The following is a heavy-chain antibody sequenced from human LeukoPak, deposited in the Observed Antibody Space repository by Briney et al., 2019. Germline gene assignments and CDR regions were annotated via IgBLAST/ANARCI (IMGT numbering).Heavy chain of an antibody. CDR3: AREGEGVDTAMVTYDSDY. CDR2: ISSSSSYI. D-gene: IGHD5-18*01. J-gene: IGHJ4*02. CDR1: GFTFSSYS. V-gene: IGHV3-21*01. Sequence: TGGSLRLSCAASGFTFSSYSMNWVRQAPGKGLEWVSSISSSSSYIYYADSVKGRFTISRDNTKNSLYLQMNSLRAEDTAVYYCAREGEGVDTAMVTYDSDYWGQGTLVTVSS.